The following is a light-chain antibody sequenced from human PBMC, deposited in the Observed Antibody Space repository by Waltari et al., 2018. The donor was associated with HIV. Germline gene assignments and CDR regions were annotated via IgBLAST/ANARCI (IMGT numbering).Light chain of an antibody. CDR1: SSDVGGYDV. J-gene: IGLJ2*01. Sequence: QSALTQPASVSGSPGQSITISCAGTSSDVGGYDVVSWYQQHPGNAPQLMIYEVINRPSGVSNRFSGSKSGNTASLTVSGRQADDEADYYCSSYTGSSTYVVFGGGTKLTVL. V-gene: IGLV2-14*01. CDR2: EVI. CDR3: SSYTGSSTYVV.